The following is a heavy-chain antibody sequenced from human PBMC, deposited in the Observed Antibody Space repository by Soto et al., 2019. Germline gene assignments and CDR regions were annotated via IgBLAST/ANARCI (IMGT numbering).Heavy chain of an antibody. V-gene: IGHV3-73*01. CDR1: GFTLSGSG. J-gene: IGHJ6*04. D-gene: IGHD4-4*01. CDR3: TRLKESESGAVTLSLYV. Sequence: EVQLVESGGGLVQPGGSLKLSCAASGFTLSGSGIHWVRQASGKGLEWVGRIRSKVNSDAIAYAASVKGRFTISRDDSKNTAHLQMNSLKTEETDVYYCTRLKESESGAVTLSLYVWGKGTTVTVSS. CDR2: IRSKVNSDAI.